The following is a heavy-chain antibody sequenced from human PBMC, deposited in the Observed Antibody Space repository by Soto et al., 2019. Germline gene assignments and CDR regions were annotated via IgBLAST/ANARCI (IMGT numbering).Heavy chain of an antibody. J-gene: IGHJ3*02. CDR2: INSDGSST. Sequence: QPGGSLRLSCAASGFTFSSYWMHWVRQAPGKGLVWVSRINSDGSSTSYADSVKGRFTISRDNAKNTLYLQMNSLRAEDTAVYYCARDRAYSGYDLVCAFDIWGQGTMVTVSS. V-gene: IGHV3-74*01. D-gene: IGHD5-12*01. CDR3: ARDRAYSGYDLVCAFDI. CDR1: GFTFSSYW.